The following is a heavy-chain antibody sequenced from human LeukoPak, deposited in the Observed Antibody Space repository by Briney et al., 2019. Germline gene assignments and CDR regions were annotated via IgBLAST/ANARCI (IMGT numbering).Heavy chain of an antibody. D-gene: IGHD1-26*01. CDR1: GGSISTYY. V-gene: IGHV4-59*01. J-gene: IGHJ3*02. CDR2: IYYSGST. CDR3: ARDSRRELLHAFDI. Sequence: SETLSLTCTVSGGSISTYYWSWIRQPPGKGLEWIGYIYYSGSTNYNPSLKSRVTISVDTSKNQFSLKVSSVTAADTAVYYCARDSRRELLHAFDIWGQGTMVTVSS.